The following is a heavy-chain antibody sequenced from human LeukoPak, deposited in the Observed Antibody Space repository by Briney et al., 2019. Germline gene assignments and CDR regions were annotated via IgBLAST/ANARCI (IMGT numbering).Heavy chain of an antibody. CDR2: IYHTGST. Sequence: SETLSLTCAVSGYSISSGYYWGWIRQPPGKGLEWIGSIYHTGSTHYNPSLKSRVTISVDTSKNQFSLKLSSVTAADTAVFYCARVRGMEVTTNWYFDLWGRGTLVTVSS. J-gene: IGHJ2*01. CDR3: ARVRGMEVTTNWYFDL. D-gene: IGHD4-17*01. CDR1: GYSISSGYY. V-gene: IGHV4-38-2*01.